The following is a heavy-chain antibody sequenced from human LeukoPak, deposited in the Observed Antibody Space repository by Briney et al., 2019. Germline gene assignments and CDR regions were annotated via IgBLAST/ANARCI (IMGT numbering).Heavy chain of an antibody. Sequence: GGSLRLSCAASGFTFSSYRMSWVRQAPGKGLEWVANIKQDGSEKHYVDSVKGRFTISRDNAKNSLYLQMNSLRAEDTAVYYCARDGYSPNWFDPWGQGTLVTVSS. CDR1: GFTFSSYR. CDR2: IKQDGSEK. CDR3: ARDGYSPNWFDP. V-gene: IGHV3-7*01. J-gene: IGHJ5*02. D-gene: IGHD6-13*01.